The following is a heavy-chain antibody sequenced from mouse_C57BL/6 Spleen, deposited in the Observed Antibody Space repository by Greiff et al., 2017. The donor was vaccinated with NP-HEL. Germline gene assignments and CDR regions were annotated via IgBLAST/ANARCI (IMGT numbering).Heavy chain of an antibody. CDR1: GFTFSSYG. V-gene: IGHV5-6*01. D-gene: IGHD2-4*01. CDR2: ISSGGSYT. CDR3: ARQGYDYDEGFAY. Sequence: VQLKESGGDLVKPGGSLKLSCAASGFTFSSYGMSWVRQTPDKRLEWVATISSGGSYTYYPDSVKGRFTISRDNAKNTLYLQMSSLKSEDTAMYYCARQGYDYDEGFAYWGQGTLVTVSA. J-gene: IGHJ3*01.